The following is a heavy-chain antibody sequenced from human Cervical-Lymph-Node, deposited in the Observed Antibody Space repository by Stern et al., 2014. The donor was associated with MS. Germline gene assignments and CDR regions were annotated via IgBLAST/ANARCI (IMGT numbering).Heavy chain of an antibody. Sequence: EVQLVESGGGLVQPGGSLRLSCAGSGFSLSSYWMSWVRQAPGKGPELGATIKQDGRERYYVDSVKGRFTISRDNSKNSVFLQMNSLRVDDTSVYYCARDCGSGSCYQTQYYYGVDVWGQGTTVIVSS. CDR3: ARDCGSGSCYQTQYYYGVDV. CDR1: GFSLSSYW. V-gene: IGHV3-7*01. J-gene: IGHJ6*02. D-gene: IGHD2-15*01. CDR2: IKQDGRER.